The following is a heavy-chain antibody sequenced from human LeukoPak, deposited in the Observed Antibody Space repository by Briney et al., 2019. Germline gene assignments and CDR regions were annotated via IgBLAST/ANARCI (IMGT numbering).Heavy chain of an antibody. CDR3: ARVLSFPAIGVPLDY. J-gene: IGHJ4*02. D-gene: IGHD2-2*01. V-gene: IGHV3-21*01. CDR1: GFTFSSYS. CDR2: ISSSSSYI. Sequence: EGSLRLSCAASGFTFSSYSMNWVRQAPGKGLEWVSSISSSSSYIYYADSVKGRFTISRDNAKNSLYLQMNSLRAEDTAVYYCARVLSFPAIGVPLDYWGQRTQVTVSS.